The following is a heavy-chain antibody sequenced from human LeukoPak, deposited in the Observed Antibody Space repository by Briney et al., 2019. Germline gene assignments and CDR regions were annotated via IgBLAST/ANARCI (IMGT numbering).Heavy chain of an antibody. CDR3: ARGPRTTFVLRYFDWLNHPLLDY. D-gene: IGHD3-9*01. CDR1: GGSFSGYY. J-gene: IGHJ4*02. Sequence: SETLSLTCAVYGGSFSGYYWSWIRQPPGKGLEWIGEINHSGSTNYNPSLKSRVTISVDTSKNQFSLKLSSVTAADTAVYYCARGPRTTFVLRYFDWLNHPLLDYWGQGTLVTVSS. V-gene: IGHV4-34*01. CDR2: INHSGST.